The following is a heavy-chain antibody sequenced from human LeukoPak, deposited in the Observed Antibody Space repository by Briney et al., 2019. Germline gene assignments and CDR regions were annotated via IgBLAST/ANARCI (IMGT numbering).Heavy chain of an antibody. D-gene: IGHD3-22*01. CDR2: IKQDGSEK. Sequence: GGSLRLSCAASGFTFSSYWMSWVRQAPGKGLEWVANIKQDGSEKYYVDSVKGRFTISRDNAKNSLYLQMNSLRAEDTAVYYCARDVQDSSGYYCDYWGQGTLVTVSS. CDR3: ARDVQDSSGYYCDY. CDR1: GFTFSSYW. V-gene: IGHV3-7*01. J-gene: IGHJ4*02.